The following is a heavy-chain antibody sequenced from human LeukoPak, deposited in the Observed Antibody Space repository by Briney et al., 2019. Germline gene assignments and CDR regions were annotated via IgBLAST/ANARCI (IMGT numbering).Heavy chain of an antibody. J-gene: IGHJ2*01. CDR2: LYTNGTV. CDR3: ARLLGSSGYAGDWYFDL. Sequence: PSETLSLTCSVSGASISRYYWTWIRQPVGKGLEWFGRLYTNGTVNYNPSLRSRVTMSRDTSRNQFSLKLTSVTAADTAVYYCARLLGSSGYAGDWYFDLWGPGALVTVSS. CDR1: GASISRYY. D-gene: IGHD3-22*01. V-gene: IGHV4-4*07.